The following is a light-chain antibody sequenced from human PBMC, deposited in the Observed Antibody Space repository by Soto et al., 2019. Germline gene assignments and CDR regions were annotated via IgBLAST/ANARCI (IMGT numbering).Light chain of an antibody. Sequence: ETVLTQSPGTLSLSPGERATLSCRASHIVSINYLAWYQQKPGQAPRLLIYGASSRATGIPDRFSGSGSGTDFTLTXSRLEPEDYAVYYCQQYGNSPLTFGGGTKVDIK. CDR2: GAS. V-gene: IGKV3-20*01. J-gene: IGKJ4*01. CDR3: QQYGNSPLT. CDR1: HIVSINY.